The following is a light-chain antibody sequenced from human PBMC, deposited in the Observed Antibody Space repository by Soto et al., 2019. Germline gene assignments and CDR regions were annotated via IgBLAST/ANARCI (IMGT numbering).Light chain of an antibody. Sequence: DIQMTQSPSSLSASVGDRVTITCQASHHITNYLNWYQQKPGKAPKLLIYDASNLETGVPSRFSGTGSGTDFSFTINSLQPEDIATYYCQQYDDLPLTFGGGTKVEIK. CDR3: QQYDDLPLT. CDR1: HHITNY. J-gene: IGKJ4*01. CDR2: DAS. V-gene: IGKV1-33*01.